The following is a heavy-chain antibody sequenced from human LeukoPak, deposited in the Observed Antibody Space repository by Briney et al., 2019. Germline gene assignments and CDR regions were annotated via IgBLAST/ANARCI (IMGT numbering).Heavy chain of an antibody. CDR3: ARARDGYNTYYFDY. CDR1: GGSISSYY. V-gene: IGHV4-59*01. D-gene: IGHD5-24*01. J-gene: IGHJ4*02. CDR2: IYYGGST. Sequence: PSETLSLTCTVSGGSISSYYWSWIRQPPGKGLEWIGYIYYGGSTNYNPSLRSRVTISVDTSKNQFSLKLSSVTAADTAVYYCARARDGYNTYYFDYWGQGTLVTVSS.